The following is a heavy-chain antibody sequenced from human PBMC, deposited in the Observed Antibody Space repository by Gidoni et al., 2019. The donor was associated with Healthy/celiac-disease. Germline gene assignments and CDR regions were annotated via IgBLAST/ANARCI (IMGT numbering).Heavy chain of an antibody. CDR1: GYSFTSYW. V-gene: IGHV5-51*01. J-gene: IGHJ3*02. CDR2: IYPGDSDT. Sequence: EVQLVQSGAEVKKPGESLKIPRKGSGYSFTSYWIGWVRQLPGKGLEWMGIIYPGDSDTRYSPSFQGQVTISADKSISTAYLQWSSLKASDTAMYYCARQRGYDYDAFDIWGQGTMVTVSS. D-gene: IGHD5-12*01. CDR3: ARQRGYDYDAFDI.